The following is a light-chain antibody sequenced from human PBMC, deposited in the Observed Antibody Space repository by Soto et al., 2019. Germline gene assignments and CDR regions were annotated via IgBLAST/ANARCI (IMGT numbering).Light chain of an antibody. CDR2: AAS. J-gene: IGKJ1*01. CDR1: QDIYNY. Sequence: DIQMTQSPSSLSASVGDRVTITCRASQDIYNYLAWYQQKPGKVPSLLIYAASTLQSGVPSRFSGSGSGTDFSLSISSLQPEDVATYFCQKYNGAPRAFGQGTEVEIK. V-gene: IGKV1-27*01. CDR3: QKYNGAPRA.